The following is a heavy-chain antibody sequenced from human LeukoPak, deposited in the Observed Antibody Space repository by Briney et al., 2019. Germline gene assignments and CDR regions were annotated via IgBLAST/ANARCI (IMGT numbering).Heavy chain of an antibody. CDR2: INPNSGGT. CDR3: ARAQYPDYYDSSGYWFFS. D-gene: IGHD3-22*01. J-gene: IGHJ5*02. Sequence: ASVKVSCKASGYTFTGYYMHWVRQAPGQGLEWMGRINPNSGGTNYAQKFQGRVTMTRDTSISTAYMELSRLRSDDTAVYYRARAQYPDYYDSSGYWFFSWGQGTLVTVSS. CDR1: GYTFTGYY. V-gene: IGHV1-2*06.